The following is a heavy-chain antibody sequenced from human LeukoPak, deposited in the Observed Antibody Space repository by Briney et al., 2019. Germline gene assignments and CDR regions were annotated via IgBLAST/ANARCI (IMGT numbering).Heavy chain of an antibody. CDR2: ISYDGRNK. Sequence: PGGSLRLSCAASGFTFNNYGMHWVRQAPGKGLEWVAVISYDGRNKHYPDSVKGRFTISRDISTDTLWLQMDSLRAEDTAVYYCAKAGYYYDSSGYFHWGQGTLVTVSS. D-gene: IGHD3-22*01. V-gene: IGHV3-30*18. CDR3: AKAGYYYDSSGYFH. CDR1: GFTFNNYG. J-gene: IGHJ4*02.